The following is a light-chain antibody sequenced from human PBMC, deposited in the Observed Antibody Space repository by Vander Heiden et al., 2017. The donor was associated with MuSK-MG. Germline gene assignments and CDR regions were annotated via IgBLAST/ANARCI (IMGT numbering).Light chain of an antibody. Sequence: EIVLTQSPGTLPLSPGERVTLSCRASQSVRSSYLAWYQQKPGQAPRLLIYGASNRATGIPDRFNGGGSGTDFTLTISRLEPEDFAVYYCQQDGSTPWTFGQGTKVEIK. CDR2: GAS. V-gene: IGKV3-20*01. CDR1: QSVRSSY. CDR3: QQDGSTPWT. J-gene: IGKJ1*01.